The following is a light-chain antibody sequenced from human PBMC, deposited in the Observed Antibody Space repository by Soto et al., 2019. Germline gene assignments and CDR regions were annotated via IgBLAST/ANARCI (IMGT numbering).Light chain of an antibody. CDR2: GIS. J-gene: IGKJ4*01. Sequence: EIVMTQSPATLSVSPGERATLSCRASQSVSSSLTWYQQKPGQAPRLLIYGISTRATGLPGRFGGSGSGTEFTLTISSLQSEDLAVYYCQQYNNWPLTFGGGTKVEIK. CDR1: QSVSSS. CDR3: QQYNNWPLT. V-gene: IGKV3-15*01.